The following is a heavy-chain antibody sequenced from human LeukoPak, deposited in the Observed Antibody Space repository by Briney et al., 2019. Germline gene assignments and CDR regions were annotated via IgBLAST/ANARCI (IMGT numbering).Heavy chain of an antibody. CDR1: GGSISSYY. V-gene: IGHV4-59*01. Sequence: PSETLSLTCTVSGGSISSYYWSWIRQPPGKGLEWIGYIYYSGSTNYNPSLKSRVTISVDTSKNQFSLKLSSVTAADTAVYYCARDHCSSTSCYMGHNWFDPWGQGTLVTVSS. D-gene: IGHD2-2*02. CDR2: IYYSGST. CDR3: ARDHCSSTSCYMGHNWFDP. J-gene: IGHJ5*02.